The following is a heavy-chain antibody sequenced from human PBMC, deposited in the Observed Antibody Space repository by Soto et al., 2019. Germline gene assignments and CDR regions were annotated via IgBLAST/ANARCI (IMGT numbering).Heavy chain of an antibody. CDR1: GYPFTSYG. V-gene: IGHV1-18*04. D-gene: IGHD2-15*01. J-gene: IGHJ4*02. Sequence: ASVKVPCQASGYPFTSYGISWVRQAPGQGLEWMGWISAYNGNTNYAQKLHGRVTMTTDTSTSTAYMELRSLRSDDTAVYYCARATRAYCSGGSCYSEFDYWGQGTLVTVSS. CDR2: ISAYNGNT. CDR3: ARATRAYCSGGSCYSEFDY.